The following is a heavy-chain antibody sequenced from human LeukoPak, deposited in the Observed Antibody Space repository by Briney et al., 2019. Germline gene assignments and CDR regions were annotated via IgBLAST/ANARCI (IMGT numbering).Heavy chain of an antibody. J-gene: IGHJ4*02. V-gene: IGHV4-59*08. CDR3: ARHGTISSESYFDY. CDR2: IHNSGRT. D-gene: IGHD1-14*01. Sequence: SSETLSLTCSVSGGSVSSYYWSWIRQSPGKGLEWIGYIHNSGRTNYNPSLKSRVTGFVDTSKNQVFLRLSSVTAADTAVYYCARHGTISSESYFDYWGQGALVTVSS. CDR1: GGSVSSYY.